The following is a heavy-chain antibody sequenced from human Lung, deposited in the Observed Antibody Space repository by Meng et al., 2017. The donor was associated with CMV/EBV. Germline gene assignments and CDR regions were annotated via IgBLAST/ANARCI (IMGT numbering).Heavy chain of an antibody. V-gene: IGHV3-23*01. Sequence: GESLKISCAASGFTFSSYAMSWVRQAPGKGLEWVSAISGSGGSTYYADSVKGRFTISRDNSKNTLYLQMNSLRAEDTAVYYCATPRAGYASGWSFDYWGQGALVTVSS. CDR2: ISGSGGST. CDR3: ATPRAGYASGWSFDY. J-gene: IGHJ4*02. D-gene: IGHD6-19*01. CDR1: GFTFSSYA.